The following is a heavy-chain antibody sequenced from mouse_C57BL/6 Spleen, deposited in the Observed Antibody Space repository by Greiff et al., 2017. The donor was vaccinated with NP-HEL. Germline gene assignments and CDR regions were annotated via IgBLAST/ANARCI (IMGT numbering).Heavy chain of an antibody. J-gene: IGHJ2*01. CDR2: IHPNSGST. D-gene: IGHD4-1*01. Sequence: QVQLQQPGAQLVKPGASVKLSCKASGYTFTSYWMHWVKQRPGQGLEWIGMIHPNSGSTNYNEKFKSKATLTVDKSSSTAYMQLSSLTSEDSAVYYCARDLGGAFDYWGQGTTLTVSS. CDR1: GYTFTSYW. CDR3: ARDLGGAFDY. V-gene: IGHV1-64*01.